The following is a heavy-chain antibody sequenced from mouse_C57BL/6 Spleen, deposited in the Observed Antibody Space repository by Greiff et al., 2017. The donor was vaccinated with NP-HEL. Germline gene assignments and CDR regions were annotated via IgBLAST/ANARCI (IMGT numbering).Heavy chain of an antibody. CDR1: GFTFSDYG. D-gene: IGHD1-1*01. J-gene: IGHJ4*01. V-gene: IGHV5-17*01. CDR2: ISSGSSTI. Sequence: EVQLVESGGGLVKPGGSLKLSCAASGFTFSDYGMHWVRQAPEKGLEWVAYISSGSSTIYYADTVKGRFTISRDNAKNTLFLQMTSLRSEDTAMYYCARDNYYYGSSYDYAMDYWGQGTSVTVSS. CDR3: ARDNYYYGSSYDYAMDY.